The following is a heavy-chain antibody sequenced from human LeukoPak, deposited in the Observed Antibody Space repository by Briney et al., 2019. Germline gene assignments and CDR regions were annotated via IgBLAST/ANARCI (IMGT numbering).Heavy chain of an antibody. V-gene: IGHV3-33*01. D-gene: IGHD5-18*01. CDR2: IWYDGSNK. Sequence: GRSLRRSCAASGFTFSSSGMHWVRQDPGLGRVGVAVIWYDGSNKYYADSVKGRFTISRDNSKNTLYLQMNSLRAEDTAVYYCARNADTAMGPFDYWGQGTLVTVSS. J-gene: IGHJ4*02. CDR3: ARNADTAMGPFDY. CDR1: GFTFSSSG.